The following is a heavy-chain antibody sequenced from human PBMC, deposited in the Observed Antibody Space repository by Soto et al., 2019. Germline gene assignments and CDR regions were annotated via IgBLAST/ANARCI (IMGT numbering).Heavy chain of an antibody. J-gene: IGHJ4*02. CDR2: ISSDGIND. CDR1: GFTFSSYA. D-gene: IGHD3-10*01. Sequence: QVQVVEPGGGVVQPGRSLRLSCAASGFTFSSYAMHWVRQAPGKGLDWVAAISSDGINDYYADSVQGRFTISRDNSKNTLYLQMNSLRPEDTAVFYCARGSAGHYNSGTLLDWGQGTLVTVSS. CDR3: ARGSAGHYNSGTLLD. V-gene: IGHV3-30-3*01.